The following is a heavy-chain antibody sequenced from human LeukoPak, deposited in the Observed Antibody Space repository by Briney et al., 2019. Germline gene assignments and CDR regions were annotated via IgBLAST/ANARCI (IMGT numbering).Heavy chain of an antibody. V-gene: IGHV4-39*07. Sequence: PSETLSLTCTVSGGSISSSSYYWGWIRQPPGKGLEWIGSIYYSGSTYYNPSLKSRVTISVDTSKNQFSLKLSSVTAADTAVYYCARNGITMVRGDNWFDPWGQGTLVTVSS. CDR1: GGSISSSSYY. CDR2: IYYSGST. CDR3: ARNGITMVRGDNWFDP. J-gene: IGHJ5*02. D-gene: IGHD3-10*01.